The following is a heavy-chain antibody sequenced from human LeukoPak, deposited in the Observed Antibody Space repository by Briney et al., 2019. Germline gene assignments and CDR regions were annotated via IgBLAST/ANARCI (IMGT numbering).Heavy chain of an antibody. CDR2: ISSSGYI. CDR1: GFTSSSYS. CDR3: AREVFGVATADY. D-gene: IGHD5-18*01. J-gene: IGHJ4*02. V-gene: IGHV3-21*01. Sequence: GGSLRLSCAASGFTSSSYSMNWGRQAPGKGRGWVSSISSSGYIYYAASVKGRFTISRDNAKNSLYLQMNSLRAEDTAVYYCAREVFGVATADYWGQGTLVTVSS.